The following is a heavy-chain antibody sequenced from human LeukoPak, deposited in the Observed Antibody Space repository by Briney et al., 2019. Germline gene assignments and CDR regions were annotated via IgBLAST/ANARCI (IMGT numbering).Heavy chain of an antibody. D-gene: IGHD6-19*01. Sequence: SETLSLTCAVSGGSISSPNWWSWVRQPPGKGLEWIGEIYHSGDTKYNPSLKSRVTISVDKSKNQFSLKLSSVTAADTAVYYCARKSIAVAGGFDYWGXGTLVTVSS. CDR2: IYHSGDT. CDR3: ARKSIAVAGGFDY. V-gene: IGHV4-4*02. J-gene: IGHJ4*02. CDR1: GGSISSPNW.